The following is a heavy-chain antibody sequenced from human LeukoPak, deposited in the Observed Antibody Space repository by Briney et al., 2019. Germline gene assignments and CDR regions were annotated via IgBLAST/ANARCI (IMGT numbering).Heavy chain of an antibody. Sequence: GGSLRLSCAASGFTFDDYGMSWVRQAPGKGLEWVSGINWNGGSTGYADSVKGRFTISRDNAKNSLYLQMNSLRAEDTAVYYCARLETGYYYYYYMDVWGKGTTVTVSS. D-gene: IGHD3-9*01. CDR1: GFTFDDYG. CDR3: ARLETGYYYYYYMDV. CDR2: INWNGGST. V-gene: IGHV3-20*04. J-gene: IGHJ6*03.